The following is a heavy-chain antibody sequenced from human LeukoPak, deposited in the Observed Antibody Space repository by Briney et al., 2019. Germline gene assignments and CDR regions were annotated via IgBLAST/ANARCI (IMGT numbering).Heavy chain of an antibody. CDR1: GFTFSSSA. CDR2: ISNNGGST. D-gene: IGHD3-10*01. V-gene: IGHV3-64D*06. J-gene: IGHJ4*02. CDR3: VARFGALF. Sequence: GGSLRLSCSASGFTFSSSAMHWVRQAPGKGLEYVSSISNNGGSTYYADSVKGRFTISRDNSKNTAFLQMSSLRAEDTAVYYCVARFGALFWGQGTLVTVSS.